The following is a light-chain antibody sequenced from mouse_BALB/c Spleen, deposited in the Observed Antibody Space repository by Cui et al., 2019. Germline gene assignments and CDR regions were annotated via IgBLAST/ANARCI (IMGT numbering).Light chain of an antibody. CDR1: ESVDNYGNSF. CDR2: LAS. CDR3: QQNNEDPLT. J-gene: IGKJ5*01. V-gene: IGKV3-10*01. Sequence: NIVLTQSPASLAVSLGQRATISCRASESVDNYGNSFMHWYQQKPGQPPKLLIYLASNLESGVPARFSGSGSRTDFTLTIDPVEADDAATYYCQQNNEDPLTFGAGTKLELK.